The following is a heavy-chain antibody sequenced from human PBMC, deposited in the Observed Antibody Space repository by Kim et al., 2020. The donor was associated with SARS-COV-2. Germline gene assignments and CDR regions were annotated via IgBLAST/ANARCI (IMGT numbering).Heavy chain of an antibody. D-gene: IGHD6-13*01. CDR2: ISSSSSYI. V-gene: IGHV3-21*01. J-gene: IGHJ5*02. Sequence: GGSLRLSCAASGFTFSSYSMNWVRQAPGKWLEWVSSISSSSSYIYYADSVKGRFTISRDNAKNTLYLQMNSLRAEDTAVYYCARGQAAAVTGLFDPWGQGTLVTVSS. CDR1: GFTFSSYS. CDR3: ARGQAAAVTGLFDP.